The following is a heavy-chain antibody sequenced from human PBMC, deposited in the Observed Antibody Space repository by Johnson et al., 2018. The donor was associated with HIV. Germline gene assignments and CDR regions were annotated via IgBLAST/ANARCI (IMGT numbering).Heavy chain of an antibody. CDR2: INWDGDST. CDR3: ARDPYSSG. D-gene: IGHD6-19*01. Sequence: VQLVESGGVVVHPGGSLRLSCETSRFTFDDYAMHWVRQAPGQGLEWVSLINWDGDSTYYADSVKGRFTISRDNAKNSLYLQMNSLRAEDTAIYYCARDPYSSGWGQGTMVNVSS. V-gene: IGHV3-43D*03. J-gene: IGHJ3*01. CDR1: RFTFDDYA.